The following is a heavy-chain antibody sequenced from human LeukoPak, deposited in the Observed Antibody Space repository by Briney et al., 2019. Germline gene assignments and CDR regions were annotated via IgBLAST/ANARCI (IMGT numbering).Heavy chain of an antibody. D-gene: IGHD6-25*01. CDR1: GYTFTDNH. CDR2: IHPKSGVT. J-gene: IGHJ4*02. V-gene: IGHV1-2*02. Sequence: ASVKVSCKASGYTFTDNHIHWLRQAPGQVLEWMGYIHPKSGVTNYAQKFQGRVTMTRDTSITTAYMELSMLTSDDTATYYCATHPWQRYPPGWGQGSLVTVSS. CDR3: ATHPWQRYPPG.